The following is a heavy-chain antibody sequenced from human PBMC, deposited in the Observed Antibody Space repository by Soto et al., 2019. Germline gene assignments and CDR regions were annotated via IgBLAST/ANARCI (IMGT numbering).Heavy chain of an antibody. Sequence: ASVKVSCKASGYTFTSYYINWVRQATGQGPEWMGWMNPNSGNTGYAQKFQGRVTMTRNTSISTAYMELSSLRSEDTAVYYCARVPTSYQLLYGWGYYGMDVWGQGTTVTVSS. CDR1: GYTFTSYY. D-gene: IGHD2-2*02. CDR2: MNPNSGNT. CDR3: ARVPTSYQLLYGWGYYGMDV. J-gene: IGHJ6*02. V-gene: IGHV1-8*01.